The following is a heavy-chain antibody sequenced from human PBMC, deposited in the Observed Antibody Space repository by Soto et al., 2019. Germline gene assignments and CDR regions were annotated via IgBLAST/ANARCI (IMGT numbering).Heavy chain of an antibody. V-gene: IGHV3-30-3*01. Sequence: GGSLRLSCAASGFTFSSYAMHWVRQAPGKGLEWVAVISYDGSNKYYADSVKGRFTISRDNSKNTLYLQMNSLRAEDTAVYYCAGLRRDGYNFYYYYGMDVWGQGTTVTVSS. CDR1: GFTFSSYA. CDR2: ISYDGSNK. CDR3: AGLRRDGYNFYYYYGMDV. D-gene: IGHD5-12*01. J-gene: IGHJ6*02.